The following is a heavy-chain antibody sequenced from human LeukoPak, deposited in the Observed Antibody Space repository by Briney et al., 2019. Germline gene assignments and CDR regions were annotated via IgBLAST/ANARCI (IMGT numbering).Heavy chain of an antibody. CDR2: IYYSGST. CDR3: VRDLVGDFWSGDRFDY. Sequence: SETLSLTCTVSDGSISSYYWSWIRQPPGKGLEWIGYIYYSGSTNYNPSLKSRVTISVDTSKNQFSLKLSSVTAAATAVYYCVRDLVGDFWSGDRFDYWGQGTLVTVSS. J-gene: IGHJ4*02. CDR1: DGSISSYY. V-gene: IGHV4-59*01. D-gene: IGHD3-3*01.